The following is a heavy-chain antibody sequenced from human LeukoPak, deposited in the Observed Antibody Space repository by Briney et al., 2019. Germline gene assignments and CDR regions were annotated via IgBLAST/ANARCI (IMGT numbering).Heavy chain of an antibody. D-gene: IGHD3-3*01. Sequence: SETLSLICAVYGGSFSGYYWSWIRQPPGKGLEWIGEINHSGSTNYNPSLKSRVTISVDTSKNQFSLKLSSVTAADTAVYYCARAGRGSGYLSYWGQGTLVTVSS. CDR1: GGSFSGYY. CDR3: ARAGRGSGYLSY. J-gene: IGHJ4*02. CDR2: INHSGST. V-gene: IGHV4-34*01.